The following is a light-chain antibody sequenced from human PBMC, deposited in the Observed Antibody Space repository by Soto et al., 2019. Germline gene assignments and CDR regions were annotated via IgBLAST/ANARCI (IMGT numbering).Light chain of an antibody. V-gene: IGLV2-8*01. Sequence: QSVLTQSPSASGSPGQSVTISCTGTSSDVGGYTFVSWYQPHPGQAPKLMIYDVNKRPSGVPDRFSGSKSGNAASLTVSGLQAEDEADYYCPSNVGNNNVVFGGGTKLTVL. CDR1: SSDVGGYTF. J-gene: IGLJ2*01. CDR2: DVN. CDR3: PSNVGNNNVV.